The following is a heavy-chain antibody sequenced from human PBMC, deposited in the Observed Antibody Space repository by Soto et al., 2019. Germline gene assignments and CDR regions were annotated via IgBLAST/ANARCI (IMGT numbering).Heavy chain of an antibody. CDR1: GYSFTSYW. J-gene: IGHJ5*02. CDR3: ASSFFSFGPFDP. V-gene: IGHV5-51*01. Sequence: VGSLKISCNGSGYSFTSYWIGWVRQMPGKGLEWMGIIYPGDSDTRYSPSFQGQVTISADKSISTAYLQWSSLKASDTAMYYCASSFFSFGPFDPWGQGTLVTVSS. D-gene: IGHD2-2*01. CDR2: IYPGDSDT.